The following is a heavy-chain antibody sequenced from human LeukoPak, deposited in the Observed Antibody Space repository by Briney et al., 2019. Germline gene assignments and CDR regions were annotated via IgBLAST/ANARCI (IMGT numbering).Heavy chain of an antibody. CDR2: TYNRGST. V-gene: IGHV4-59*01. J-gene: IGHJ3*02. CDR1: GGSISSYY. Sequence: TSETLSLTCTVSGGSISSYYWSWIRQPPGKGLEWIGYTYNRGSTNYNPSLKSRVTILVDTSTNQFSLKLRSVTAADTAVYYCARDRPGIAVAGDAFDIWGQGTLVTVSS. CDR3: ARDRPGIAVAGDAFDI. D-gene: IGHD6-19*01.